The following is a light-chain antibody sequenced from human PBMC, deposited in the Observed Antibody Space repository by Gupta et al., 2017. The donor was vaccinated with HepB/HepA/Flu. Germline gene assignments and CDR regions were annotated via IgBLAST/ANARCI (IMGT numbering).Light chain of an antibody. V-gene: IGKV3-11*01. CDR3: QQPSNWPPIT. Sequence: EIVLTQSPATLSLSPGERATLSCRASQSVSSYLAWYQQKPGQAPRLLIYDASNRDTGIPARFSGSGCGTDLTLTISSREPEDFAVYYCQQPSNWPPITFGHGTKVDIK. CDR1: QSVSSY. J-gene: IGKJ3*01. CDR2: DAS.